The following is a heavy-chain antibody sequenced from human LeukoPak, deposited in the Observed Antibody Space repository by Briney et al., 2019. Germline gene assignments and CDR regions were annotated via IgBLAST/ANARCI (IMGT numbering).Heavy chain of an antibody. D-gene: IGHD3-10*01. V-gene: IGHV4-39*07. CDR1: GGSISSSSYY. J-gene: IGHJ4*02. CDR3: ARDHSYYGSGR. CDR2: IYYSGST. Sequence: PSETLSLTCTVSGGSISSSSYYWGWIRQPPGKGLEWIGSIYYSGSTYYNPSLKSRVTISVDTSKNQFSLKLSSVTAADTAVYYCARDHSYYGSGRWGQGTLVTVSS.